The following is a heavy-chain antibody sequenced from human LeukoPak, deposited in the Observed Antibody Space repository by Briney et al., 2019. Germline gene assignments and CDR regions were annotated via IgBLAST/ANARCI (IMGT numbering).Heavy chain of an antibody. CDR1: GGSISSYY. CDR3: ARESKYDSSGYLLDI. Sequence: KTSETLSLTCTVSGGSISSYYWSWIRQPPGKGLEWIGYIYYSGSTDYNPSLKSRVTISIDTSKNQFSLRLSSVTAADTAVYYCARESKYDSSGYLLDIWGQGTMVTVSS. V-gene: IGHV4-59*01. CDR2: IYYSGST. J-gene: IGHJ3*02. D-gene: IGHD3-22*01.